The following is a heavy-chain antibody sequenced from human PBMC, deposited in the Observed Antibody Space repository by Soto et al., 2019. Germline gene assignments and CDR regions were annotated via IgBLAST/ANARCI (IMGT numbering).Heavy chain of an antibody. V-gene: IGHV4-59*08. Sequence: QVQLQESGPGLVKPSETLSLTCTVSGGSISSYYWSWIRQPPGKGLEWIGYIYYSGSTNYNPSLKSRVTISVDTSKNQFSLKLSSVTAADTAVYYCARLVKQWLVLDAFDIWGQGTMVTVSS. CDR2: IYYSGST. D-gene: IGHD6-19*01. CDR3: ARLVKQWLVLDAFDI. J-gene: IGHJ3*02. CDR1: GGSISSYY.